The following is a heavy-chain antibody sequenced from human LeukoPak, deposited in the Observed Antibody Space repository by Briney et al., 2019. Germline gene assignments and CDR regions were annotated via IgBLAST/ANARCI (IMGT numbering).Heavy chain of an antibody. D-gene: IGHD2-15*01. CDR3: ARGIGWFDP. Sequence: KPSETLSLTCTVSGGSISSSSYYWGWIRQPPGKGLEWIGSIYYSGSTYYNPSLKSRVTISVDTSKNQFSLKLSSVTAADTAVYYCARGIGWFDPWGQGTLVTVSS. V-gene: IGHV4-39*07. CDR2: IYYSGST. J-gene: IGHJ5*02. CDR1: GGSISSSSYY.